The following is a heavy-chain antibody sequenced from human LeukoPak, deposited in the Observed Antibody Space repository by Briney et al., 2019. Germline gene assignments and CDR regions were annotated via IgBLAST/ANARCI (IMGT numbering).Heavy chain of an antibody. Sequence: PGGSLRLSCAASGFTFSNYGIHWVRQAPGKGLEWVAFIRYDGSNKYYADSVKGRFTISRDNSKNTLYLQMNSLRAEDTAVYYCAKDAITFGGVIVILYFDYWGQGTLITVSS. J-gene: IGHJ4*02. CDR1: GFTFSNYG. D-gene: IGHD3-16*02. CDR3: AKDAITFGGVIVILYFDY. CDR2: IRYDGSNK. V-gene: IGHV3-30*02.